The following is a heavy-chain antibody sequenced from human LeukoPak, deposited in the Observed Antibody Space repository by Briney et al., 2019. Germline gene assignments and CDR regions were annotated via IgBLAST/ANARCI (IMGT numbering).Heavy chain of an antibody. V-gene: IGHV4-59*01. J-gene: IGHJ4*02. D-gene: IGHD5-12*01. CDR1: GGSITGYY. CDR2: IYYSGNT. Sequence: PSETLSLTCTVSGGSITGYYWSCIRQPPGKGLEWIGYIYYSGNTNYQPSLKSRVPMSVDTSKNQFSLKLSSVTAADTAVYYCARDDSGYDCWGQGTLVTVSS. CDR3: ARDDSGYDC.